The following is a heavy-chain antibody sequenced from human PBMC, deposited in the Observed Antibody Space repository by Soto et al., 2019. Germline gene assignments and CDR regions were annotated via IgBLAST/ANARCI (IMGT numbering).Heavy chain of an antibody. CDR3: ASSSYGDYGYFDY. J-gene: IGHJ4*02. Sequence: SETLSLTCAVSGGSISSGGYSWSWIRQPPGKGLEWIGYIYHSGSTYYNPSLKSRVTISVDTSKNQFSLKLSSVTAADTAVYYCASSSYGDYGYFDYWGQGTLVTVSS. CDR1: GGSISSGGYS. V-gene: IGHV4-30-2*01. D-gene: IGHD4-17*01. CDR2: IYHSGST.